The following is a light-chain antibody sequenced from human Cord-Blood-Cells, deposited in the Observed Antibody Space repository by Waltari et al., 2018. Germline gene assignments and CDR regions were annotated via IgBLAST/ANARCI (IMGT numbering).Light chain of an antibody. CDR3: QQYYSTWT. V-gene: IGKV4-1*01. CDR1: QSVLYSSNNKNY. J-gene: IGKJ1*01. Sequence: DLVMTQSPDSLAVSLGERATIHRKSSQSVLYSSNNKNYLAWYQQKPGQPPKLLIYWASTRESGVPDRFSGSGSGTDFTLTISSLQAEDVAVYYCQQYYSTWTFGQGTKVEIK. CDR2: WAS.